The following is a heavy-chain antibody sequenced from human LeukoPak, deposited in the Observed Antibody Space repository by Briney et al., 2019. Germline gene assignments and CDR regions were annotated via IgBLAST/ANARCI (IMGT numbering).Heavy chain of an antibody. D-gene: IGHD6-19*01. V-gene: IGHV1-69*04. CDR1: GGTFSSYA. Sequence: SVKVSCKASGGTFSSYAISWVRQAPGQGLEWMGRIIPILGIANYAQKFQGRVTITADKSTSTAYMELSSLRSEDTAVYYCARGATIAVAADYYFDYWGQGTLVTVSS. CDR3: ARGATIAVAADYYFDY. J-gene: IGHJ4*02. CDR2: IIPILGIA.